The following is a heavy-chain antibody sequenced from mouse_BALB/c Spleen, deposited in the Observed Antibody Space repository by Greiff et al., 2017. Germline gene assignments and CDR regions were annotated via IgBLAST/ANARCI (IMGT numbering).Heavy chain of an antibody. D-gene: IGHD2-4*01. J-gene: IGHJ1*01. CDR1: GYSFTSYW. V-gene: IGHV1-5*01. Sequence: VQLQQSGTVLARPGASVKMSCKASGYSFTSYWMHWVKQRPGQGLEWIGAIYPGNSDTSYNQKFKGKAKLTAVTSASTAYMELSSLTNEDSAVYYCTRRSNNDYAMDFDVWGAGTTVTVSS. CDR3: TRRSNNDYAMDFDV. CDR2: IYPGNSDT.